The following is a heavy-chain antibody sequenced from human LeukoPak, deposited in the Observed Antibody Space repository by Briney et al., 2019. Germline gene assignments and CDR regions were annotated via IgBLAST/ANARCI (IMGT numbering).Heavy chain of an antibody. CDR3: AGVRNTVMPDAFDI. J-gene: IGHJ3*02. CDR2: IYYSGST. V-gene: IGHV4-59*01. Sequence: SETLSLTCTVSGGSISSYYWSWIRQPPGKGLEWIGYIYYSGSTNYNPSLKSRVTISVDTSKNQFSLKLSSVTAADTAVYYCAGVRNTVMPDAFDIWGQGTMVTVSS. D-gene: IGHD4-11*01. CDR1: GGSISSYY.